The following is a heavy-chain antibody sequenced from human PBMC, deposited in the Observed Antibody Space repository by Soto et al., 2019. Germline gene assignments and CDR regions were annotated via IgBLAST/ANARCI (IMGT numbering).Heavy chain of an antibody. J-gene: IGHJ4*02. D-gene: IGHD3-9*01. CDR2: ISGSGGST. CDR3: AKDLTSTRFSETGYSFAY. Sequence: PGGSLRLSCAASGFTFSSYAMSWVRQAPGKGLEWVSAISGSGGSTYYADSVEGRFTISRDNSKNTLYLQMNSLRAEDTAVYYCAKDLTSTRFSETGYSFAYWGQGTLVTVSS. V-gene: IGHV3-23*01. CDR1: GFTFSSYA.